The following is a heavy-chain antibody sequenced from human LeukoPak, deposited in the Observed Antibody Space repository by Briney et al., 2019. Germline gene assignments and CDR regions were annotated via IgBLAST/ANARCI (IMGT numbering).Heavy chain of an antibody. CDR2: VSYSGST. Sequence: KPSETLSLTCIVSGGPINSYYWSWVRQPPGKGLEWIGYVSYSGSTDYNPSLKSRVTISIDTSKNQFSLRLSSVTAADTAVYYCARENDRYGRIDYWGQGTLVTVSS. D-gene: IGHD5-18*01. CDR1: GGPINSYY. CDR3: ARENDRYGRIDY. J-gene: IGHJ4*02. V-gene: IGHV4-59*01.